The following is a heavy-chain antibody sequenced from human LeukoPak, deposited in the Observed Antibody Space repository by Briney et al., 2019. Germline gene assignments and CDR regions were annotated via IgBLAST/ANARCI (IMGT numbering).Heavy chain of an antibody. CDR1: GFTFSSYW. V-gene: IGHV3-74*01. D-gene: IGHD1-1*01. J-gene: IGHJ6*03. Sequence: GGSLRLXRAASGFTFSSYWMHWGRQAPGKGLVWVSRINSDGSSTSYADSVKGRFTISRDNAKNSLYLQMNSLRAEDTAVYFCARGETGGEYKYYYHMDVWSKGTTVTVSS. CDR2: INSDGSST. CDR3: ARGETGGEYKYYYHMDV.